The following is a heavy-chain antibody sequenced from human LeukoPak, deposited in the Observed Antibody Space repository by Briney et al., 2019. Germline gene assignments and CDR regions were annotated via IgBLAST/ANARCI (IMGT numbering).Heavy chain of an antibody. V-gene: IGHV3-48*01. Sequence: GGSLRLSCAASGFTFSSYSMNWVRQAPGKGLEWVSYISSASTTIYYVDSVKGRFTISRDNAKNSLYLQMNSLRADDTAVYYCARFAAGGSYYYYMDVWGKGTTVTVSS. CDR3: ARFAAGGSYYYYMDV. CDR2: ISSASTTI. CDR1: GFTFSSYS. J-gene: IGHJ6*03. D-gene: IGHD6-25*01.